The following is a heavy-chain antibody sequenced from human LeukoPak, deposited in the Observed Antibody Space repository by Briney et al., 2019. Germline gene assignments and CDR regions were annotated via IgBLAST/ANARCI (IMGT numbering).Heavy chain of an antibody. J-gene: IGHJ6*02. CDR2: INHSGST. CDR3: ASQSIAVSYYYYGMDV. Sequence: PSETLSLTCAVYGGSFSGYYWSWIRQPPGKGLEWIGEINHSGSTNYNPSLKSRVTISVDTSKNQFSLKLSSVTAAYTAVYYCASQSIAVSYYYYGMDVWGQGTTVTVSS. CDR1: GGSFSGYY. V-gene: IGHV4-34*01. D-gene: IGHD6-19*01.